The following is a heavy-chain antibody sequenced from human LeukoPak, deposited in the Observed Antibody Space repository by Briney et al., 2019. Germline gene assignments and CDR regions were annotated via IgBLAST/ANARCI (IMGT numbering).Heavy chain of an antibody. CDR3: ARAESLVRGAYDY. J-gene: IGHJ4*02. CDR1: GDSVSSNSAA. V-gene: IGHV6-1*01. CDR2: TYYRSKWYN. D-gene: IGHD3-10*01. Sequence: SQTLSLTCAISGDSVSSNSAAWDWIRQSPSRGLEGLGRTYYRSKWYNDYAVSVKSRITTNPDTSKNQFSLQLNSVTPEDTAVYYCARAESLVRGAYDYWGQGTLVTVSS.